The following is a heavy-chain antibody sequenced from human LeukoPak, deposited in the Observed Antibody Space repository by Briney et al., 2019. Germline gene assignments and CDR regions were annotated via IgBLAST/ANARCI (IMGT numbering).Heavy chain of an antibody. V-gene: IGHV3-23*01. CDR3: AKGGPGYSDSSGYYRSFDY. J-gene: IGHJ4*02. CDR2: ISGSGGST. D-gene: IGHD3-22*01. Sequence: GGSLRLSCAASGFTFSSYAMSWVRQAPGKGLEWVSAISGSGGSTYYADSVKGRFTISRDNSKNTLYLQMSSLRPEDTAVYYCAKGGPGYSDSSGYYRSFDYCGQGTLVTVSS. CDR1: GFTFSSYA.